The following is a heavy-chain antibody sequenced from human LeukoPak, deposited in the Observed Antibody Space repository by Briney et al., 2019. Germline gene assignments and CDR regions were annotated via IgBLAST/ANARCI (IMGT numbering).Heavy chain of an antibody. CDR1: GFTVRTNY. J-gene: IGHJ6*02. CDR3: ARSGLVPYGMDV. D-gene: IGHD2-2*01. V-gene: IGHV3-66*01. CDR2: IYNGGNT. Sequence: GGSLRLSCAASGFTVRTNYMTWVRQAPGKGLEWVSIIYNGGNTYYADSVKGRFTISRDIFENTLYLQMNSLRAEDTAVYYCARSGLVPYGMDVWGQGTTVTVSS.